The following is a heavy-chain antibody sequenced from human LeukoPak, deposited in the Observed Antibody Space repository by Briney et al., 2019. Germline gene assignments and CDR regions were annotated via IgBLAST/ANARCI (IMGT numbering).Heavy chain of an antibody. D-gene: IGHD2-21*02. CDR3: ARKVTAIQNWFDP. CDR2: MNPNSGNT. CDR1: GYSFTGYD. J-gene: IGHJ5*02. Sequence: GASVKVSCKASGYSFTGYDINWVRQATGQGLEWMGWMNPNSGNTGYAQKFQGRVTMTRNTSISTAYMELSSLRSEDTAVYYCARKVTAIQNWFDPWGQATLVTVSS. V-gene: IGHV1-8*01.